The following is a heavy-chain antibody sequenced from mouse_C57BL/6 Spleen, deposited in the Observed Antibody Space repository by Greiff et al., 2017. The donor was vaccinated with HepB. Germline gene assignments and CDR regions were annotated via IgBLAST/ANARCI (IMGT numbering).Heavy chain of an antibody. V-gene: IGHV1-59*01. CDR3: ARRGVHFDY. CDR2: IDPSDSYT. Sequence: QVQLQQPGAELVRPGTSVKLSCKASGYTFTSYWMHWVKQRPGQGLEWIGVIDPSDSYTNYNQKFKGKATLTVDTSSSTAYMQLSSLTSEDSAVYYCARRGVHFDYWGQGTTLTVSS. J-gene: IGHJ2*01. CDR1: GYTFTSYW.